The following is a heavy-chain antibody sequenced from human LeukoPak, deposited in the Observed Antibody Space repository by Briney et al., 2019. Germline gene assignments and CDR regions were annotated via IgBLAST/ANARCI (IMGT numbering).Heavy chain of an antibody. CDR1: GFIFTKYD. CDR3: ARGYYDSSGYYKGCAFDI. D-gene: IGHD3-22*01. J-gene: IGHJ3*02. CDR2: IGTAGDT. Sequence: GGSLRLSCAASGFIFTKYDMHWVRQATGKGLEWVSAIGTAGDTYYPGSVKGRFTISRENAKNSLYLQMNSLRAGDTAVYYCARGYYDSSGYYKGCAFDIWGQGTMVTVSS. V-gene: IGHV3-13*01.